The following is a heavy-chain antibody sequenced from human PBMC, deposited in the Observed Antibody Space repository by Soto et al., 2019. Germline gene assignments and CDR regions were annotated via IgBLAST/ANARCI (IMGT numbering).Heavy chain of an antibody. V-gene: IGHV3-23*01. CDR3: AKGRGGSGSLTPRVDF. CDR1: GFTFNNYA. Sequence: EVQLLESGGGLVQPGGSLRLSCAASGFTFNNYAMTWVRQAPGKRLEWVSAISGGGDTTSYADSVKGRFTVSRDGSKNTLYLQMISLRAEDTALYYCAKGRGGSGSLTPRVDFWGQGTLVTVSS. CDR2: ISGGGDTT. D-gene: IGHD3-10*01. J-gene: IGHJ4*02.